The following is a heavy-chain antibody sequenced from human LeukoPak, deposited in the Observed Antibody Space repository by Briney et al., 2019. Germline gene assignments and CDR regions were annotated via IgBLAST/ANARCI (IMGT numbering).Heavy chain of an antibody. CDR1: GFTVSRNY. CDR3: ARGGGKYYYGSGSFFDYYYYGMDV. D-gene: IGHD3-10*01. J-gene: IGHJ6*02. CDR2: IYSGGST. V-gene: IGHV3-53*04. Sequence: PGGSLRLSCAASGFTVSRNYMSWVRQAPGKGLERVSVIYSGGSTYYADSVKGRFTISRHNSKNTLYLQMTSLRAEDTAVYYCARGGGKYYYGSGSFFDYYYYGMDVWGQGTTVTVSS.